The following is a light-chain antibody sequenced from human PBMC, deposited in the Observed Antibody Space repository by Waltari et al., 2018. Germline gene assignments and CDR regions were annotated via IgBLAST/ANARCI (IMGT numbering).Light chain of an antibody. CDR2: DVN. V-gene: IGLV2-11*01. Sequence: SALTQPRSVSGSPGQSVTISCTGSNSDIGALNYVTWYQQHPGRAPKLMIYDVNQRPSGVPRRFSGSKSGNTASLTISGLQAEDETDYYCSSYAGGSLFVFGDGTKVTVL. J-gene: IGLJ1*01. CDR3: SSYAGGSLFV. CDR1: NSDIGALNY.